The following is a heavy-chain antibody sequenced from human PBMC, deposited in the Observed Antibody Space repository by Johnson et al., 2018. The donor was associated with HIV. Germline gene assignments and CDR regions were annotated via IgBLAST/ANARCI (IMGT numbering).Heavy chain of an antibody. J-gene: IGHJ3*02. CDR1: GFTFSSNY. CDR2: IYSGGST. CDR3: ARVGRSGGSITDAFDI. D-gene: IGHD2-15*01. Sequence: EVQLVESGGGVVQPGRSLRLSCAASGFTFSSNYMSWVRQAPGKGLEWVSVIYSGGSTYYADSVKGRFTISRDNSKNTLYLQMNSLRAEDTAVYYWARVGRSGGSITDAFDIWGQGTMVTVSS. V-gene: IGHV3-66*01.